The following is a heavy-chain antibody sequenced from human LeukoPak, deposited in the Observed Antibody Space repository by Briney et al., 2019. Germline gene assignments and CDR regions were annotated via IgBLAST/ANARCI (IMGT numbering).Heavy chain of an antibody. J-gene: IGHJ6*02. CDR3: ARGVAVAGTDVYYYYGMDV. CDR1: GGSFSGYY. D-gene: IGHD6-19*01. Sequence: SETLSLTCAVYGGSFSGYYWSWIRQPPGKGLEWIGEINHSGGTNYNPSLKSRVTISVDTSKNQFSLKLSSVTAADTAVYYCARGVAVAGTDVYYYYGMDVWGQGTTVTVSS. V-gene: IGHV4-34*01. CDR2: INHSGGT.